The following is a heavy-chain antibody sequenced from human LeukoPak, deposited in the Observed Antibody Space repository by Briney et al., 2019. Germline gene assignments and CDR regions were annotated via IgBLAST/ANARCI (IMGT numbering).Heavy chain of an antibody. CDR3: ARGTAAAGYYFDY. J-gene: IGHJ4*02. D-gene: IGHD6-13*01. CDR1: GSTFSSYA. V-gene: IGHV1-69*13. CDR2: IIPIFGTA. Sequence: SVKVSCKASGSTFSSYAISWVRQAPGQGLEWMGGIIPIFGTANYAQKFQGRVTITADESTSTAYMELSSLRSEDTAVYYCARGTAAAGYYFDYWGQGTLVTVSS.